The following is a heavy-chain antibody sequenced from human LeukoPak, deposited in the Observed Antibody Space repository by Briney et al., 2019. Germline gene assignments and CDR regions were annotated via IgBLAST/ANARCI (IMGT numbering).Heavy chain of an antibody. V-gene: IGHV4-34*01. Sequence: SETLSLTCAVYGGSFSGYYWSWIRQPPGEGLEWIGEINHSGSTNYNPSLKSRVTISVDTSKNQFSLKLSSVTAADTAVYYCVRAVAGLFDYWGQGTLVTVSS. CDR2: INHSGST. CDR3: VRAVAGLFDY. CDR1: GGSFSGYY. J-gene: IGHJ4*02. D-gene: IGHD6-19*01.